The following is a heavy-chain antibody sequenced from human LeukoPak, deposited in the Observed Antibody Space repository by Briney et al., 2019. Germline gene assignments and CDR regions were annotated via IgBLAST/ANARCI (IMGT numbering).Heavy chain of an antibody. CDR3: AKVAPRYSSSWYLAFDI. Sequence: GGSLRLSCAASGFTFDDYAMHWVRQAPGKGLEWASGISWNSGSIGYADSVKGRFTISRDNAKNSLYLQMNSLRAEDTALYYCAKVAPRYSSSWYLAFDIWGQGTMVTVSS. J-gene: IGHJ3*02. CDR2: ISWNSGSI. CDR1: GFTFDDYA. D-gene: IGHD6-13*01. V-gene: IGHV3-9*01.